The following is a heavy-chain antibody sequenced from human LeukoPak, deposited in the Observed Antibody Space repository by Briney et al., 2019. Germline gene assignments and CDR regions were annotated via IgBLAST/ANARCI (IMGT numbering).Heavy chain of an antibody. CDR3: ARAYGDQTNDY. CDR2: IYTSGST. CDR1: GGSISNFY. D-gene: IGHD4-17*01. Sequence: PSETLSLTCTVSGGSISNFYRSWIRQPAGKGLEWIGRIYTSGSTNYNPSLKSRVTMSVDTSKNQFSLKLRSVTAADTAVYYCARAYGDQTNDYWGQGTLVTVSS. V-gene: IGHV4-4*07. J-gene: IGHJ4*02.